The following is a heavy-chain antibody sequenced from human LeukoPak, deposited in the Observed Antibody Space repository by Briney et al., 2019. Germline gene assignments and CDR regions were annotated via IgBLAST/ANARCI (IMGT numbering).Heavy chain of an antibody. Sequence: GGSRRLSCAASGFTVSSNYMSWVRQAPGKGLEWVSVIYSGGSTYYADSVKGRFTISRDNSKNTLYLQMNSLRAEDTAVYYCARVGRGVINYFDYWGQGTLVTVSS. CDR1: GFTVSSNY. J-gene: IGHJ4*02. V-gene: IGHV3-66*02. CDR2: IYSGGST. CDR3: ARVGRGVINYFDY. D-gene: IGHD2-21*01.